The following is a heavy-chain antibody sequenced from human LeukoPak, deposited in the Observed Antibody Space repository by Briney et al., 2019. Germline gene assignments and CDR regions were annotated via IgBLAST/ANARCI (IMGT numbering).Heavy chain of an antibody. Sequence: PSETLSLTCTVSGGSISSYYWSWIRQPPGKGLEWIGYIYYSGSTNYNPSLKSRVTISVDTSKNQFSLKLSSVTAADTAGYYCARDEGYSGYGNWGQGTLVTVSS. D-gene: IGHD5-12*01. CDR3: ARDEGYSGYGN. V-gene: IGHV4-59*01. J-gene: IGHJ4*02. CDR1: GGSISSYY. CDR2: IYYSGST.